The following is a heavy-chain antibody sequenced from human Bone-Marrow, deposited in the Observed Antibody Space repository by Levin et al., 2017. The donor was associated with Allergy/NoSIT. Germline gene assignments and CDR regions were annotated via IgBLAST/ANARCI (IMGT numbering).Heavy chain of an antibody. J-gene: IGHJ4*02. Sequence: GESLKISCAASGFPFSSYDIHWVRQAPGKGLEWVAVISYDGSDKSYADSVKGRFTISRDNSKNTLYLQMNSLRPEDTALYYCAKATYWGQGTLVTVSS. V-gene: IGHV3-30*18. CDR2: ISYDGSDK. CDR1: GFPFSSYD. CDR3: AKATY.